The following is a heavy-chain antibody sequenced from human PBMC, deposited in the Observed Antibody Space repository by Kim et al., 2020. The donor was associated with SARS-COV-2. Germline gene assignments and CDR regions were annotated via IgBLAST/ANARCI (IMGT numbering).Heavy chain of an antibody. V-gene: IGHV4-34*01. CDR3: ARGRPYYGSGEGWFDP. CDR1: GGSFSGYY. CDR2: INHSGST. J-gene: IGHJ5*02. Sequence: SETLSLTCADYGGSFSGYYWSWIRQPPGKGLEWIGEINHSGSTNYNPSLKSRVTISVDTSKNQFSLKLSSVNAADTAVYYCARGRPYYGSGEGWFDPWGQGTLVTVSS. D-gene: IGHD3-10*01.